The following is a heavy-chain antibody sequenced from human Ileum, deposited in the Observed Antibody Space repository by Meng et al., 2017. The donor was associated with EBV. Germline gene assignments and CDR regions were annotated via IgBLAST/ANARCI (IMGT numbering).Heavy chain of an antibody. D-gene: IGHD3-22*01. J-gene: IGHJ4*02. CDR2: IYYSGST. CDR1: GGSISSSNHY. Sequence: PQLEESGPGLVKPSETLPLTCTVSGGSISSSNHYWGWIRQPPGKGLEWIANIYYSGSTYYNPSLKSRVTISVDTSKNQFSLKLGSVTAADTAVYYCARVPSYYYDSRGYVTPFDYWGQGALVTVSS. V-gene: IGHV4-39*07. CDR3: ARVPSYYYDSRGYVTPFDY.